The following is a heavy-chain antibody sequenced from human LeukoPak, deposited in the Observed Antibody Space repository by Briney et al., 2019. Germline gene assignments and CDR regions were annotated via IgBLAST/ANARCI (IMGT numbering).Heavy chain of an antibody. CDR3: ARDDWYAFDL. CDR1: GFTFSVYS. V-gene: IGHV3-48*02. CDR2: ITSSGSSI. J-gene: IGHJ4*02. D-gene: IGHD3-9*01. Sequence: GGSLRLSCAASGFTFSVYSMNWVRQAPGKGLEWVSYITSSGSSIWYADSVKGRFTISRDNAKSSLYLQMNSLRDEDTAFYYCARDDWYAFDLWGQGTLVTVSS.